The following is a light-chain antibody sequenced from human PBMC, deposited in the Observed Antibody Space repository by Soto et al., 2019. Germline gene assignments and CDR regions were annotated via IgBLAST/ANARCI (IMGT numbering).Light chain of an antibody. CDR3: QQSGGSLYT. V-gene: IGKV3-20*01. CDR2: GAS. CDR1: QTMNSNY. J-gene: IGKJ2*01. Sequence: EVVLTQSPGTLSLSPGERATLSCRASQTMNSNYLAWYQHKPGQAPRLLIFGASRRATGIPDRFIGSGSGTDFTLTISRLEPEDIAEYYCQQSGGSLYTFGQGTKVEIK.